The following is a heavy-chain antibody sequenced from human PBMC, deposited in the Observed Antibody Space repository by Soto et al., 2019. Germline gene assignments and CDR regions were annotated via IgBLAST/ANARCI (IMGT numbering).Heavy chain of an antibody. Sequence: GGSLRLSCAASGFTFSDHYMDWVRQAPGKGLEWVGRSRNKANGYTTEYAASVKGRFTISRDDSENSLYLQMSSLKTEDTAVYYCVKNFYGGTYSFDFGGRGPLVTVSS. J-gene: IGHJ4*02. V-gene: IGHV3-72*01. CDR3: VKNFYGGTYSFDF. CDR1: GFTFSDHY. D-gene: IGHD3-10*01. CDR2: SRNKANGYTT.